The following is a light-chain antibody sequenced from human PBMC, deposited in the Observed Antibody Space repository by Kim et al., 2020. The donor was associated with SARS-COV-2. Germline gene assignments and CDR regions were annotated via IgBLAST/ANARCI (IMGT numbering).Light chain of an antibody. J-gene: IGKJ1*01. CDR3: QQTNRTPRT. CDR1: QNIKSF. Sequence: DIQMTQSPSSLSASVGDRVTITCRASQNIKSFLNWYQQKPGKAPQLLIYAASILQSGVPSRFSGTGSGIDFTLTISSLQPEDFATYYCQQTNRTPRTFGQGTKVDIK. CDR2: AAS. V-gene: IGKV1-39*01.